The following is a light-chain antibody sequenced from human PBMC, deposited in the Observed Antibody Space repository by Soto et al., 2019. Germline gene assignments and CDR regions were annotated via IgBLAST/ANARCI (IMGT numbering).Light chain of an antibody. J-gene: IGKJ2*01. V-gene: IGKV2-28*01. CDR1: QSLLHSNGYNF. CDR3: QQYYSTPRT. Sequence: DIVMTQSPLSLPVTPGEPASISCRSSQSLLHSNGYNFLDWYLQKPGQSPQLLIYLGSNRASGVPDRFSGSGSGTDFTLTIGGLQAEDVAVYYCQQYYSTPRTFGQGTKLEIK. CDR2: LGS.